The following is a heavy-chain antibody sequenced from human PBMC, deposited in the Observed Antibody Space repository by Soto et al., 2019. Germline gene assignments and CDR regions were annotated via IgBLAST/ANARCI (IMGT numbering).Heavy chain of an antibody. V-gene: IGHV3-43D*03. J-gene: IGHJ4*02. CDR3: AKDTAAGYSYGYGHFDY. Sequence: GGSLRLSCAASGFTFDDYAMHWVRQAPGKGLEWVSLISWDGGSTYYADSVKGRFTISRDNSKNSLYLQMNSLRAEDTALYYCAKDTAAGYSYGYGHFDYWGQGTLVTVSS. CDR2: ISWDGGST. CDR1: GFTFDDYA. D-gene: IGHD5-18*01.